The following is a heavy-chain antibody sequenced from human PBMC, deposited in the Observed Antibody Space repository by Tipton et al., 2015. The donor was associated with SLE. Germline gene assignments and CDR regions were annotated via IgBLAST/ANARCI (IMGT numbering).Heavy chain of an antibody. V-gene: IGHV4-39*07. J-gene: IGHJ3*02. CDR1: GGSITSRTYY. D-gene: IGHD2/OR15-2a*01. CDR2: ISDRGNI. Sequence: TLSLTCSVSGGSITSRTYYWGWIRQSPGKGLEWIGSISDRGNINYNPSLQSRVTMSIDTSKNHFSLKLNSVTAADTAVYYCAKEQRLEYTFDAFTIWGQGTVVTVSA. CDR3: AKEQRLEYTFDAFTI.